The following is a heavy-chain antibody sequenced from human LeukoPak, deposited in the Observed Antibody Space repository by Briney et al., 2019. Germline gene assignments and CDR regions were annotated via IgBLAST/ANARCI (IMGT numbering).Heavy chain of an antibody. D-gene: IGHD3-22*01. CDR3: AKDYYDSSGYYYFDY. Sequence: PGRSLRLSCAASGFTFDDYAMHWVRQAPGKGLEWVSGISWNSGSIGYADSVKGRFTISRDNAKNSLYLQMNSLRAEDTALYYCAKDYYDSSGYYYFDYWGQGTWSPSPQ. J-gene: IGHJ4*02. V-gene: IGHV3-9*01. CDR2: ISWNSGSI. CDR1: GFTFDDYA.